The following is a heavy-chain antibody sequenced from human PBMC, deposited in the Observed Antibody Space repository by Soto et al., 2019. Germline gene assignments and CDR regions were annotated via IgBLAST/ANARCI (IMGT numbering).Heavy chain of an antibody. CDR2: INAGNGNT. CDR1: GYTFTSYA. CDR3: ARDWADGGSSFDY. V-gene: IGHV1-3*01. J-gene: IGHJ4*02. Sequence: ASVKVSCKASGYTFTSYAMHWVRQAPGQRLEWMGWINAGNGNTKYSQKFQGRVTITRDTSASTAYMELSSLRSEDTAVYYCARDWADGGSSFDYWGQGTLVTVSS. D-gene: IGHD6-6*01.